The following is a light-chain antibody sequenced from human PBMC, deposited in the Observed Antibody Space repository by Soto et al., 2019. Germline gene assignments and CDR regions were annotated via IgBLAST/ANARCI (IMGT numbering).Light chain of an antibody. CDR3: QQYGRSPMFT. Sequence: EIVLTQSPRTLSLSPGERATLSCRASQSVSSNYLAWYQQKPGQAPRLLIYGASRGAAGIPDRFIGSGSGTDFTLTINRLEPEDFAVYFCQQYGRSPMFTFGQGTKLEIK. CDR1: QSVSSNY. V-gene: IGKV3-20*01. J-gene: IGKJ2*01. CDR2: GAS.